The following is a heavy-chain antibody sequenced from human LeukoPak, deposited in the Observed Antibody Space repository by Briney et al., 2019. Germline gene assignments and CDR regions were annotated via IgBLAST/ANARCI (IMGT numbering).Heavy chain of an antibody. Sequence: ASVKVSCKSSGYTFTVYYMHWVRQAPGQGLEWMGWINPNSGGTNYAQKFQGRDTMTRDTSISTAYMELSRLRSDDTAVYYCARGATTAFDIWGQGPMVTVSS. CDR2: INPNSGGT. D-gene: IGHD1-26*01. CDR1: GYTFTVYY. CDR3: ARGATTAFDI. V-gene: IGHV1-2*02. J-gene: IGHJ3*02.